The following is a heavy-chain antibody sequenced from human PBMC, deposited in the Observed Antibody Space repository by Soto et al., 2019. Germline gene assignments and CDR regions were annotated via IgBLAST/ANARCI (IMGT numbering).Heavy chain of an antibody. CDR1: GGSLSDYY. J-gene: IGHJ5*02. V-gene: IGHV4-34*01. Sequence: QVQLQQWGAGLLKPSETLSLTCAVYGGSLSDYYWNWLRQPPGKGLEWIGEVNHRGSSSYNPSLKSRVDISVDTAMTQFSLKLRSVTAADTAVYYCARYQWNPGAFDPWGRGTQVIVSS. D-gene: IGHD1-20*01. CDR2: VNHRGSS. CDR3: ARYQWNPGAFDP.